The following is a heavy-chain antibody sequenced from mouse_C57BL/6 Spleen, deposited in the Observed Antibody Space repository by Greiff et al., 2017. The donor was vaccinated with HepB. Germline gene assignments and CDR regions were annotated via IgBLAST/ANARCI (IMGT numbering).Heavy chain of an antibody. V-gene: IGHV1-80*01. CDR2: IYPGDGDT. J-gene: IGHJ2*01. D-gene: IGHD2-4*01. Sequence: VQLQESGAELVKPGASVKISCKASGYAFSSYWMNWVKQRPGKGLEWIGQIYPGDGDTNYNGKFKGKATLTADKSSSTAYMQLSSLTSEDSAVYFCARYYYDYEESLYFDYWGQGTTLTVSS. CDR1: GYAFSSYW. CDR3: ARYYYDYEESLYFDY.